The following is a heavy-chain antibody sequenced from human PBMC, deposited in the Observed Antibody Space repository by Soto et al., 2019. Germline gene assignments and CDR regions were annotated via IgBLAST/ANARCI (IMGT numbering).Heavy chain of an antibody. D-gene: IGHD3-10*01. Sequence: QVQLVESGGGVVQPGRSLRLSCAASGFTFSSYGMHWVRQAPGKGLEWVAVIWYDGSNKYYADSVKGRFTISRDNSKNTMYLQMNSRRAEDTAVYYCARGEGTIVRGARPGAFDIWGQGTMVTVSS. CDR1: GFTFSSYG. V-gene: IGHV3-33*01. CDR2: IWYDGSNK. CDR3: ARGEGTIVRGARPGAFDI. J-gene: IGHJ3*02.